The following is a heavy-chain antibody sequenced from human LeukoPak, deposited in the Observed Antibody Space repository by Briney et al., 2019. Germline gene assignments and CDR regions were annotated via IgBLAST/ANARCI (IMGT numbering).Heavy chain of an antibody. V-gene: IGHV1-8*03. CDR1: GYTFTSYD. D-gene: IGHD5-18*01. Sequence: ASVKVSCKASGYTFTSYDINWVRQAPGQGLEWMGWMNPNSGNTGYAQKFQGRVTITRNTSISTAYMELSSLRSEDTAVYYCARVSGYSYATFDYWGQGTLVTVSS. CDR2: MNPNSGNT. CDR3: ARVSGYSYATFDY. J-gene: IGHJ4*02.